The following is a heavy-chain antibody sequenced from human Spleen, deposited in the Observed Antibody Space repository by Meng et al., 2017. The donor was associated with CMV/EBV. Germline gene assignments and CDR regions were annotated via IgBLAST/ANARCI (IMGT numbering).Heavy chain of an antibody. CDR2: ISWNSGSI. CDR1: GFTFDDYG. D-gene: IGHD3-22*01. J-gene: IGHJ4*02. V-gene: IGHV3-9*01. Sequence: SLKISCAASGFTFDDYGMHWVRQVSGKGLEWVSGISWNSGSIGYADSVKGRFTISRDNAKNSLYLQMNSLRAEDTALYYCAKGSHYYDSSGYYCLDYWGQGTLVTVSS. CDR3: AKGSHYYDSSGYYCLDY.